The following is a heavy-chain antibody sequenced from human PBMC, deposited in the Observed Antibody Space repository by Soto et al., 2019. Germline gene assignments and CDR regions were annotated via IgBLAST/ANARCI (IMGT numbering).Heavy chain of an antibody. V-gene: IGHV3-30*04. J-gene: IGHJ4*02. D-gene: IGHD3-9*01. CDR3: AKDGYFDSYYFDH. CDR1: RFTFSSCA. Sequence: QVHLVESGGGVVQPGRSLRLSCAASRFTFSSCAMHWVRQAPGKGLEWVAVISYDGRQKHYVDSVKGRFTISRDESDNTLYLQMNSLRPEDTAVYYCAKDGYFDSYYFDHGGQGTLVTVSS. CDR2: ISYDGRQK.